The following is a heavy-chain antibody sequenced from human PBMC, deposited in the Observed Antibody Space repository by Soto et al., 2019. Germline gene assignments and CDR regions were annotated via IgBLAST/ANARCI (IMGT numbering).Heavy chain of an antibody. CDR2: IYYSGST. CDR3: ARDAGYSSSWRLYYSYCMDV. V-gene: IGHV4-59*01. J-gene: IGHJ6*02. CDR1: GGSISSYY. D-gene: IGHD6-13*01. Sequence: NPSETLSLTCTVSGGSISSYYWSWIRQPPGKGLEWIGYIYYSGSTNYNPSLKSRVTISVDTSKNQFSLKLSSVTAADTAVYYCARDAGYSSSWRLYYSYCMDVWGQGTTVTVSS.